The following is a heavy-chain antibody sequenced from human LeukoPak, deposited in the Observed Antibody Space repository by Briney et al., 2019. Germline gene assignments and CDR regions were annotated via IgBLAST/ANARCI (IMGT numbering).Heavy chain of an antibody. CDR2: ISGSGGST. J-gene: IGHJ4*02. CDR1: RFTFSSYA. CDR3: AKRSSNYDAFYFDY. V-gene: IGHV3-23*01. D-gene: IGHD4-11*01. Sequence: QPGGSLRLSCAASRFTFSSYAMSWIRQAPGKGLESVSAISGSGGSTYYADSVKGRFTISRDNSKNTLYLQMNSLRAEDTAVYYCAKRSSNYDAFYFDYWGQGTLVTVSS.